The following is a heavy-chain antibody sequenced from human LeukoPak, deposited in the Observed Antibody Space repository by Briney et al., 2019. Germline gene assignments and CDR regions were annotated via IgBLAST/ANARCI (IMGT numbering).Heavy chain of an antibody. CDR1: GFTFSSYS. D-gene: IGHD6-6*01. CDR3: ARDYRKIAARREFDY. V-gene: IGHV3-21*01. Sequence: TGGSLRLSCAASGFTFSSYSMNWVRQAPGKGLEWVSSISSSSSYIYYADSVKGRFTISRDNAKHSLYLQMNSLRAEDTAVYYCARDYRKIAARREFDYWGQGTLVTVSS. J-gene: IGHJ4*02. CDR2: ISSSSSYI.